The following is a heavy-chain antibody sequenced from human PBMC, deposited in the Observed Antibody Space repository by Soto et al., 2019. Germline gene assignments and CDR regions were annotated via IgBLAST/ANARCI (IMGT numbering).Heavy chain of an antibody. CDR1: GGSISSYY. Sequence: SATLSLTCTVSGGSISSYYWSWIRQPPGKGLEWIGYIYYSGSTNYNPSLKSRVTISVDTSKNQFSLKLSSVTAADTAVYYCARGEGGSEYNWFDPWGQGTLVTVSS. CDR3: ARGEGGSEYNWFDP. J-gene: IGHJ5*02. CDR2: IYYSGST. D-gene: IGHD3-10*01. V-gene: IGHV4-59*01.